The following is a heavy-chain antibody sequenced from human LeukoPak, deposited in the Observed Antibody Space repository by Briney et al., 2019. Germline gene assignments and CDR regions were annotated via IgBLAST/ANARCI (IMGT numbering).Heavy chain of an antibody. CDR2: INHSGST. CDR1: GGSFSGYY. D-gene: IGHD1-26*01. Sequence: SETLSLTCAVYGGSFSGYYWSWIRQPPGKGLEWIGEINHSGSTNYNPSLKSRVTISVDTSKNQFSLKLSSATAADTAVYYCARRIGTFFDYWGQGTLVTVSS. V-gene: IGHV4-34*01. CDR3: ARRIGTFFDY. J-gene: IGHJ4*02.